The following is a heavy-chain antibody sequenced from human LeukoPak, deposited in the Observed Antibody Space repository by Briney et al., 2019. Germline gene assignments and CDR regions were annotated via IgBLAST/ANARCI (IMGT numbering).Heavy chain of an antibody. D-gene: IGHD3-22*01. CDR2: ISGNGGTI. Sequence: GGSLRLSCAASGFAFSTYAMQWVRQAPEKGLEYVSGISGNGGTIYYADSVKGRFTMSRDNSRNTLYLQMGSLRAEDTAVYYCAKSDYDSGDYSFDYWGQGTLVTVSS. V-gene: IGHV3-64*02. J-gene: IGHJ4*02. CDR3: AKSDYDSGDYSFDY. CDR1: GFAFSTYA.